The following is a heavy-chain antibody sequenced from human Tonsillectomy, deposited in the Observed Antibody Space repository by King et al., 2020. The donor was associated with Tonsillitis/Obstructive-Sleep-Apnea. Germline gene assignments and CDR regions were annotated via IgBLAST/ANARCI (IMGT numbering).Heavy chain of an antibody. Sequence: VQLVQSGGGLVQPGRSLRLSCAASGFTFDDYAMYWVRHAPGKGLEWVSGISGNIVSLAYAASLRGRFPISRDTAKTSLYLQMNSRRPEDTALYYCAKDLSIATSGTPGDAFDIWGQGTMVTVSS. CDR2: ISGNIVSL. V-gene: IGHV3-9*01. CDR3: AKDLSIATSGTPGDAFDI. D-gene: IGHD6-13*01. J-gene: IGHJ3*02. CDR1: GFTFDDYA.